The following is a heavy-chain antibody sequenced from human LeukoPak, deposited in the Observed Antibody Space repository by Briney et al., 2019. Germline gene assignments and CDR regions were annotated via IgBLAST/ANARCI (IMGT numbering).Heavy chain of an antibody. V-gene: IGHV3-30*18. J-gene: IGHJ4*02. CDR3: AKSGGDYGFDY. Sequence: PGGSLRLSCAASGFSFSKYGVHWVRQAPGKGLEWVAVISDDANNEEYADSVKGRFTLSRDNSKNTLYLQMNSLRAEDTAVYYCAKSGGDYGFDYWGQGTLVTVSS. CDR1: GFSFSKYG. CDR2: ISDDANNE. D-gene: IGHD4-17*01.